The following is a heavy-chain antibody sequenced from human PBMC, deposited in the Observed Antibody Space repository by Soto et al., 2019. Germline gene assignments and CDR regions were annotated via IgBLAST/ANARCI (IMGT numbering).Heavy chain of an antibody. CDR2: IYTSGST. D-gene: IGHD6-19*01. Sequence: QVQLQESGPGLVKPSETLSLTCTVSGGSISSYYWSWIRQPAGKGLEWIGRIYTSGSTNYNPSLKRRVTMSVDTSKNQFSLKLSSVTAADTAVYYCARGRGPSSGWSFSYYYGMDVWGQGTTVTVSS. CDR3: ARGRGPSSGWSFSYYYGMDV. CDR1: GGSISSYY. V-gene: IGHV4-4*07. J-gene: IGHJ6*02.